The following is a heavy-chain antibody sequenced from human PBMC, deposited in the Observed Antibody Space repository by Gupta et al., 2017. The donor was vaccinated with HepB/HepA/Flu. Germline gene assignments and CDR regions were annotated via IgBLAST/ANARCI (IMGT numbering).Heavy chain of an antibody. V-gene: IGHV2-26*01. J-gene: IGHJ4*02. Sequence: VTLKESGPVLVKPTETLTLTCDVSGFSLTNARMGVSWLRQPPGKALEWLAHIFSNIEKSYRTSLKSRLTISRDASKSQVVLSMTGMDPMDTATYFCARHEFNTYRYFDSWGPGILVTVSS. CDR1: GFSLTNARMG. CDR2: IFSNIEK. D-gene: IGHD3-16*02. CDR3: ARHEFNTYRYFDS.